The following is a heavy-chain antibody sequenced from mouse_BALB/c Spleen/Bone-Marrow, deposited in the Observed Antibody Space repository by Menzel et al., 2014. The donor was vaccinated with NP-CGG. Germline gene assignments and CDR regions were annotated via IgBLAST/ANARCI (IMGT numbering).Heavy chain of an antibody. CDR3: ARDINYDIYWYFDV. Sequence: EVKLMESGGGLVQPGGSLRLSCATSGFTFTDYYMSWVRQPPGKALEWLGFIRNKAKGYTTEYSASVKGRFTISRDNSPSILYLQMNTLRTEDSATYYCARDINYDIYWYFDVWGAGTTVTVSS. D-gene: IGHD2-4*01. CDR2: IRNKAKGYTT. J-gene: IGHJ1*01. V-gene: IGHV7-3*02. CDR1: GFTFTDYY.